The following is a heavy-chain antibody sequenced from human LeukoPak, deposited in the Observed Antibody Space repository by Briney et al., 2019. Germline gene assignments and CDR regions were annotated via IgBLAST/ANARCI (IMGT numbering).Heavy chain of an antibody. J-gene: IGHJ4*02. D-gene: IGHD3-16*02. CDR2: ISYDGSNK. V-gene: IGHV3-30*18. Sequence: PGGSLRLSCAASGFTFSSYGMHWVRQAPGKGLEWVAVISYDGSNKYYADSVKGRFTISRDNSKNTLYLQMNSLRAEDTAVYYCAKDPIMGLRLGELSFLLWGQGTLVTVSS. CDR3: AKDPIMGLRLGELSFLL. CDR1: GFTFSSYG.